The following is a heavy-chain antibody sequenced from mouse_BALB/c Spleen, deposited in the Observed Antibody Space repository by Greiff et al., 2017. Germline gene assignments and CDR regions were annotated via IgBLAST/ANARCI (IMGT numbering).Heavy chain of an antibody. CDR2: IDPANGNT. Sequence: EVQRVESGAELVKPGASVKLSCTASGFNIKDTYMHWVKQRPEQGLEWIGRIDPANGNTKYDPKFQGKATITADTSSNTAYLQLSSLTSEDTAVYYCVSLLRYPDYWGQGTTLTVSS. V-gene: IGHV14-3*02. CDR1: GFNIKDTY. D-gene: IGHD1-1*01. CDR3: VSLLRYPDY. J-gene: IGHJ2*01.